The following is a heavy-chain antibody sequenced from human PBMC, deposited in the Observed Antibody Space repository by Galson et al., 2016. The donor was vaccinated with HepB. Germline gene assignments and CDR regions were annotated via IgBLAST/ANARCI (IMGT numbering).Heavy chain of an antibody. J-gene: IGHJ3*02. CDR2: ISSNSNYI. CDR1: EFTFSSYS. CDR3: ARDPYSMRVDVNDAFDI. V-gene: IGHV3-21*06. Sequence: SLRLSFAASEFTFSSYSMNWVRQAPGKGLEWISSISSNSNYIYYADSVKGRFTISRDNAKNSLYLQMNSLRVEDTAVYYCARDPYSMRVDVNDAFDIWGQGTTVTVSS. D-gene: IGHD2/OR15-2a*01.